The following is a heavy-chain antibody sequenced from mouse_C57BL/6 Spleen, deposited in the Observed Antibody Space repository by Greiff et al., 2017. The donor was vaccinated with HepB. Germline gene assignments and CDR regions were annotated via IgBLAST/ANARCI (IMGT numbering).Heavy chain of an antibody. D-gene: IGHD1-1*01. CDR2: ISSGSSTI. Sequence: EVQVVESGGGLVKPGGSLKLSCAASGFTFSDYGMHWVRQAPEKGLEWVAYISSGSSTIYYADTVKGRFTISRDNAKNTLFLQMTSLRSEDTAMYYCARSPYYGSRGAWFAYWGQGTLVTVSA. CDR3: ARSPYYGSRGAWFAY. J-gene: IGHJ3*01. V-gene: IGHV5-17*01. CDR1: GFTFSDYG.